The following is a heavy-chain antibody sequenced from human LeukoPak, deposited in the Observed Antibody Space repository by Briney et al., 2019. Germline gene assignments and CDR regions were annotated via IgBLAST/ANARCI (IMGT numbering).Heavy chain of an antibody. CDR1: GGSISNGGYY. CDR3: ARGVGNYDSGSYNYFDY. CDR2: IYHSGST. J-gene: IGHJ4*02. V-gene: IGHV4-30-2*01. Sequence: SQTLSLTCTVSGGSISNGGYYWSWIRQPPGKGLEWIGNIYHSGSTYYSPSLKSRVTISVDTSKNQFSLKLSSVTAADTAVYYCARGVGNYDSGSYNYFDYWGQGTLVTVSS. D-gene: IGHD3-10*01.